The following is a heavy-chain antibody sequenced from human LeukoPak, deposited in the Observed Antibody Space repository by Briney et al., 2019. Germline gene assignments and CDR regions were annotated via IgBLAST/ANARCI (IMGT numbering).Heavy chain of an antibody. CDR3: ARDPSTTVVTNDAFDI. J-gene: IGHJ3*02. V-gene: IGHV1-18*01. Sequence: SVKVSCKASGYTFTSYGISWVRQAPGQGLEWMGWISAYNGSTNYAQKLQGRVTMTTDTSTSTAYMELRSLRSDDTAVYYCARDPSTTVVTNDAFDIWGQGTMVTVSS. CDR2: ISAYNGST. CDR1: GYTFTSYG. D-gene: IGHD4-23*01.